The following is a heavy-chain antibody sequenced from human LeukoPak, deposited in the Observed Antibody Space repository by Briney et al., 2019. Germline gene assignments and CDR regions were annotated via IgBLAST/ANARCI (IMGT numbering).Heavy chain of an antibody. Sequence: PSETLSLTCTVSGGSIPTKNFYWGWIRQPPGKGLEWIGSVFYSGRTYYNPSLESRVTIVDPSKNQFSLNLRSVTAADTAVYYCTRHERCSSINCIYNWFDPWGQGTLVIVSS. D-gene: IGHD2-2*01. V-gene: IGHV4-39*01. J-gene: IGHJ5*02. CDR1: GGSIPTKNFY. CDR3: TRHERCSSINCIYNWFDP. CDR2: VFYSGRT.